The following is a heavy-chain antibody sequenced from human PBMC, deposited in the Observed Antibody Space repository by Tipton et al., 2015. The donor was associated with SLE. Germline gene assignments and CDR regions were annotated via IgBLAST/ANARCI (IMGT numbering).Heavy chain of an antibody. Sequence: TLSLTCSVSGVSISRGSYFWTWIRPPAGKGLEWVGHIFSTGTTDYNPSLKSRVSISADTSKNQFSLNLDSMTAADTAVYYCARDSHTDYGDFYVDSWGQGTLVTVSS. V-gene: IGHV4-61*09. D-gene: IGHD4-17*01. CDR1: GVSISRGSYF. J-gene: IGHJ4*02. CDR2: IFSTGTT. CDR3: ARDSHTDYGDFYVDS.